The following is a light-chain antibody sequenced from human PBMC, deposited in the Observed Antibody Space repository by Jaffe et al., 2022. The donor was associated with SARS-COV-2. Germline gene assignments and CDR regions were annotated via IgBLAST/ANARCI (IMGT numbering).Light chain of an antibody. CDR2: GAS. CDR3: HQYGSSLQT. J-gene: IGKJ2*01. CDR1: QSVTSSY. Sequence: EIVLTQSPGTLSLSPGERATLSCRASQSVTSSYLAWYQQKPGQAPRLLIYGASSRATGIPDRFSGSGSGTDFTLTISRLEPEDFAVYYCHQYGSSLQTFGQGTKLEIK. V-gene: IGKV3-20*01.